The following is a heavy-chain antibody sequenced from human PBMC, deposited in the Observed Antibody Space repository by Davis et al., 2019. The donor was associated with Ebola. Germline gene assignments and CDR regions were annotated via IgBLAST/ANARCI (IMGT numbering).Heavy chain of an antibody. CDR3: AREAGATTRIYDS. V-gene: IGHV1-18*01. CDR1: SYTFTSYG. CDR2: ISAYNGNT. J-gene: IGHJ5*01. Sequence: ASVQVSCKASSYTFTSYGISWVQQAPGQGLEWMGWISAYNGNTNYAQKLQGRVTMTTDTSRSTAYMELRSLRSDDTAVYYCAREAGATTRIYDSWGQGTLVTVSS. D-gene: IGHD1-26*01.